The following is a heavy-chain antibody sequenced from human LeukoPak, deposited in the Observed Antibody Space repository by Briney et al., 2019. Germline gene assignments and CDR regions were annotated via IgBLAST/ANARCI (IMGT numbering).Heavy chain of an antibody. D-gene: IGHD2-21*02. CDR3: ARDRGAYCGGDCYLGFDY. CDR2: IAGSSGYI. Sequence: GGSLRLSCAASGFTFSSYTMNWVRQAPGKGLEWVSSIAGSSGYIPYADSVKGRFTISRDNAKKSLYLQMTSLTAEDTAVYYCARDRGAYCGGDCYLGFDYWGRGTLVTVSS. CDR1: GFTFSSYT. J-gene: IGHJ4*01. V-gene: IGHV3-21*01.